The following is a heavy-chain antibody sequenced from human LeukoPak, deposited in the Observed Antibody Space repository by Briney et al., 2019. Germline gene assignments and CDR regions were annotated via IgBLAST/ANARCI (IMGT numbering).Heavy chain of an antibody. CDR3: ARTRYYYNSRSYGAPYYFDY. CDR1: GGSISSSSFY. Sequence: SETLSLTCTVSGGSISSSSFYWGWIRQPPGKGLEWIGSIYYSGSTYYNPSLKSRVTISVDTSKNQFSLKLSSVTAADTAVYYCARTRYYYNSRSYGAPYYFDYWGQGTLVTVSS. D-gene: IGHD3-10*01. CDR2: IYYSGST. J-gene: IGHJ4*02. V-gene: IGHV4-39*01.